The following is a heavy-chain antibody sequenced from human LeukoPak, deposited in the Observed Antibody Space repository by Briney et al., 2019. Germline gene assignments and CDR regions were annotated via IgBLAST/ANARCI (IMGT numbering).Heavy chain of an antibody. Sequence: GGSLRLSCAASGFTLRNYWMHWLRQVPGRGLVWVSRISGDGSGTNYADSVKSRFTISRDNAKNTVYLQINNLRAQDTAVYFCARYSSSSGGPSYYLDYWGQGTLVTVSS. CDR2: ISGDGSGT. D-gene: IGHD6-6*01. CDR3: ARYSSSSGGPSYYLDY. CDR1: GFTLRNYW. J-gene: IGHJ4*02. V-gene: IGHV3-74*01.